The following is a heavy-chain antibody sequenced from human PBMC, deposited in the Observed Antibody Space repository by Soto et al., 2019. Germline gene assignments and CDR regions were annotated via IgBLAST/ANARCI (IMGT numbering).Heavy chain of an antibody. Sequence: ASVKVSCKASGYTFTGYYMHWVRQAPGQGLEWMGWINPNSGGTNYAQKFQGWVTMTRDTSISTAYMELSRLRSDDTAVYYCAIEKDPAYCGGDCYFDYWGQGTLVTVSS. CDR2: INPNSGGT. CDR1: GYTFTGYY. D-gene: IGHD2-21*02. J-gene: IGHJ4*02. V-gene: IGHV1-2*04. CDR3: AIEKDPAYCGGDCYFDY.